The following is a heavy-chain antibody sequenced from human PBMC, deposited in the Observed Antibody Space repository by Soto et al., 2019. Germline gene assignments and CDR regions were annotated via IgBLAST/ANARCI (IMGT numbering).Heavy chain of an antibody. V-gene: IGHV4-30-4*01. D-gene: IGHD4-17*01. CDR1: GGSISSGNYY. CDR2: ISYSGPT. J-gene: IGHJ4*02. Sequence: SETLSLTFTVAGGSISSGNYYLSLIRQHPGKGLEWIGLISYSGPTHYSAPLRSRSSISVDTSKNQFSLDLSSVTAADTAVYYCATMGTKVKGLYYFDYWGQGTRVT. CDR3: ATMGTKVKGLYYFDY.